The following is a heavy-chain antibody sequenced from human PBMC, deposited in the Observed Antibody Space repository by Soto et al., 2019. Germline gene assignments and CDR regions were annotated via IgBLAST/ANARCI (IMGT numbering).Heavy chain of an antibody. CDR3: ARDSGCFSTSCLLNWCGP. CDR2: ISYSGSSI. CDR1: GFTFSTYG. V-gene: IGHV3-30*03. D-gene: IGHD2-2*01. Sequence: QVQLVESGGGVVQPGRSLRLSCAASGFTFSTYGMHWVRQAPGKGLEWEALISYSGSSIYYADSVKGRFTISRDNSKNTLYLQMNSLRIDDTAVYYCARDSGCFSTSCLLNWCGPWGQGTLVTVSS. J-gene: IGHJ5*02.